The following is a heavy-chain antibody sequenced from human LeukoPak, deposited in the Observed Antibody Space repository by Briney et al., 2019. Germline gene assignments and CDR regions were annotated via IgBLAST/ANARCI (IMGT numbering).Heavy chain of an antibody. Sequence: PGGSLRLSCAASGFSFSDYGMHWVRQAPGKGLEWVAVIWYDGTYEYYADSVKGRFTISRDNSKNTLYLQMNSLRAEDTAVYYCARGNLRRSSGWDTAFDIWGQGTMVIVSS. D-gene: IGHD6-25*01. J-gene: IGHJ3*02. CDR2: IWYDGTYE. V-gene: IGHV3-33*01. CDR1: GFSFSDYG. CDR3: ARGNLRRSSGWDTAFDI.